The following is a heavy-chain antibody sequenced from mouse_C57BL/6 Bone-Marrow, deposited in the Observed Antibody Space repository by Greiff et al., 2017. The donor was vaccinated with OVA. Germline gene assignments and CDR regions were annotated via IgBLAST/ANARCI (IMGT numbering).Heavy chain of an antibody. CDR3: GVTTVVAPFDY. V-gene: IGHV1-63*01. CDR2: IYPGGGYT. D-gene: IGHD1-1*01. Sequence: VQLQQSGAELVRPGTSVKMSCKASGYTFTNYWIGWAKQRPGHGLEWIGDIYPGGGYTNYNEKFKGKATLTVDTSSSTAYMQLSSLTSEDSAVYDCGVTTVVAPFDYWGQGTTLTVSS. J-gene: IGHJ2*01. CDR1: GYTFTNYW.